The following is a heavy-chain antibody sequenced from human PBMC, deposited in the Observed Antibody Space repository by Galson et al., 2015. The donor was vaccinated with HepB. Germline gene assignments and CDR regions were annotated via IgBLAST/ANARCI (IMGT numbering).Heavy chain of an antibody. D-gene: IGHD4-17*01. V-gene: IGHV3-11*06. CDR1: RFTFSDYY. CDR2: ISGGATYT. J-gene: IGHJ4*02. CDR3: ARVADADYGDHSHFDY. Sequence: SLRLSCAASRFTFSDYYMTWIRQAPGKGLEWPSYISGGATYTNYANSVKGRFTISRDNAKNSLYLHMRGLRDDDTAVYYCARVADADYGDHSHFDYWGQGTLVTVSS.